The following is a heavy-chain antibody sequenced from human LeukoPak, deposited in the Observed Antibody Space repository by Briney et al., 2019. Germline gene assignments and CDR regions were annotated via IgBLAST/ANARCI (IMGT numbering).Heavy chain of an antibody. D-gene: IGHD3-3*01. Sequence: SETLSLTCTVSGGSISSGGYYWGWIRQPPGKGLEWIGSIYHSGSTYYNPSLKSRVTISVDTSKNQFSLKLTSVTAADTAVYYCARQYYDFWSGYPISAMDVWGKGTTVTVSS. CDR2: IYHSGST. CDR1: GGSISSGGYY. V-gene: IGHV4-39*01. J-gene: IGHJ6*03. CDR3: ARQYYDFWSGYPISAMDV.